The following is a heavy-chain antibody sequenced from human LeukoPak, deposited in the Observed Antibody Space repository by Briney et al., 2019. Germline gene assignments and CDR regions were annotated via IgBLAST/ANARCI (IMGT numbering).Heavy chain of an antibody. CDR1: GVTFSSYW. V-gene: IGHV3-7*05. J-gene: IGHJ6*02. CDR2: IKQDGSEK. D-gene: IGHD1-1*01. Sequence: GGSLRLSCAASGVTFSSYWMSWVRQAPGKGLEWVASIKQDGSEKYYVDFVKGRFSISRDNAKNSLYLQMNSLGADDTAVYYCAGGTGMDVWGQGTTVTASS. CDR3: AGGTGMDV.